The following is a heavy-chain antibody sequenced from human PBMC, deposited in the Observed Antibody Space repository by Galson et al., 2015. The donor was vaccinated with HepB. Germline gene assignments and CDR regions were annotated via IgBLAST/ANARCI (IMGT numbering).Heavy chain of an antibody. D-gene: IGHD1-1*01. Sequence: SVKVSCKASGGTFSSYAISWVRQAPGQGLEWMGRIIPILGIANYAQKFQGRVTITADKSTSTAYMELSSLRSEDTAVYYCARRAGPGSLGAFDIWGQGTMVTVSS. J-gene: IGHJ3*02. CDR2: IIPILGIA. V-gene: IGHV1-69*04. CDR1: GGTFSSYA. CDR3: ARRAGPGSLGAFDI.